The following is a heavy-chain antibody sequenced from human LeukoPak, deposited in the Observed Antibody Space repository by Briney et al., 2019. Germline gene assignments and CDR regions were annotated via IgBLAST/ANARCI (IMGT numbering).Heavy chain of an antibody. V-gene: IGHV4-34*01. CDR2: INHSGST. CDR3: ARGGYSNYFDY. D-gene: IGHD5-18*01. Sequence: PSVTLSLTCAVYGGSFSGYYWSWIRQPPGKGLEWIGEINHSGSTNYNPSLKSRVTISADTSKNQFSLKLSSVTAADTAVYYCARGGYSNYFDYWGQGTLVTVSS. J-gene: IGHJ4*02. CDR1: GGSFSGYY.